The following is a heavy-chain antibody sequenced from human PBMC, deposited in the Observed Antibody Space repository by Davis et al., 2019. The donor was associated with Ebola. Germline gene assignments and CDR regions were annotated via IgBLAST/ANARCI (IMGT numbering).Heavy chain of an antibody. D-gene: IGHD3-3*01. CDR3: ARGRAGYDFWNYYYYGMDV. V-gene: IGHV1-3*01. CDR1: GYTFTSYA. Sequence: ASVKVSCKASGYTFTSYAMHWVRQAPGQRLEWMGWINAGNGNTKYSQKFQGRVTITRDTSASTAYMELSSLRSEDTAVYYCARGRAGYDFWNYYYYGMDVWGQGTTVTVSS. J-gene: IGHJ6*02. CDR2: INAGNGNT.